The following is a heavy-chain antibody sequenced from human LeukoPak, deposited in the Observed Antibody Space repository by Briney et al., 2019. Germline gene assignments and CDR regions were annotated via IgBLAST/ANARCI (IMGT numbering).Heavy chain of an antibody. Sequence: PGGSLRLSCAASGSTFSSYAMHWVRQAPGKGLEWVAVISYDGSNKYYADSVKGRFTISRDNSKNTLYLQMNSLRAEDTAVYYCARDRSGITMIVVVPARREDAFDIWGQGTMVTVSS. CDR2: ISYDGSNK. V-gene: IGHV3-30*04. D-gene: IGHD3-22*01. CDR1: GSTFSSYA. CDR3: ARDRSGITMIVVVPARREDAFDI. J-gene: IGHJ3*02.